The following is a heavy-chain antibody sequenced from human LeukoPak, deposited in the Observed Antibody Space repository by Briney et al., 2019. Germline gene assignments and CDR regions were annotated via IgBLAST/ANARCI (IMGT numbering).Heavy chain of an antibody. CDR3: VRDVLFAVGDTFDI. CDR1: GFSFTTSG. J-gene: IGHJ3*02. V-gene: IGHV3-30*19. Sequence: GGSLRLSCTASGFSFTTSGMHWVRQAPGKGLQWVAFIKRDETESWILQSVKGRFTISRDNSKNTLYLEMNTLTTEDTAVYYCVRDVLFAVGDTFDIWGQGTVVTVSS. D-gene: IGHD3-10*02. CDR2: IKRDETES.